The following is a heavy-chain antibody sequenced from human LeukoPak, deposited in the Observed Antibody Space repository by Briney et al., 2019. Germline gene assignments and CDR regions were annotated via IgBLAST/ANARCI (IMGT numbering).Heavy chain of an antibody. Sequence: ASVKVSCKASGYTFTGYYMHWVRQAPGQGLEWMGWINPNSGGTNYAPKFQGRVTMTRDTSISTAYMELSRLRSDDTAVYYCARNTYDSSGYYPNWYFDLWGRGTLVTVSS. D-gene: IGHD3-22*01. J-gene: IGHJ2*01. V-gene: IGHV1-2*02. CDR2: INPNSGGT. CDR3: ARNTYDSSGYYPNWYFDL. CDR1: GYTFTGYY.